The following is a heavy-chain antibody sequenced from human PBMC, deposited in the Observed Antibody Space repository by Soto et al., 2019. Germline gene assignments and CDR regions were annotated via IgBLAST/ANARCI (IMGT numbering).Heavy chain of an antibody. Sequence: QVQLVESGGGVVQPGRSLRLSCAASGFTFSSYGMHWVRQAPGKGLEWVAVISYDGSNKYYADSVKGRFTISRDNSKNTLYLQMNSLRAEDTAVYCCAKDGGAVAGTNYFDYWGQGTLVTVSS. CDR3: AKDGGAVAGTNYFDY. CDR2: ISYDGSNK. J-gene: IGHJ4*02. CDR1: GFTFSSYG. D-gene: IGHD6-19*01. V-gene: IGHV3-30*18.